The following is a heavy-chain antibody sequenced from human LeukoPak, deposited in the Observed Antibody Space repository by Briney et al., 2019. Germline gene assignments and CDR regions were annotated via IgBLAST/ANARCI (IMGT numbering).Heavy chain of an antibody. CDR1: GASVSGNY. Sequence: PSETLSLTCAVSGASVSGNYWSWIRQSPERGLEWIGHLLDDGVTDYNPSLKSRVTILSDTSKNQFSLRLTSVTAADTAIYCAEFSRWTPFKFWGQGTLVTVSS. V-gene: IGHV4-59*02. D-gene: IGHD2-15*01. CDR3: AEFSRWTPFKF. J-gene: IGHJ1*01. CDR2: LLDDGVT.